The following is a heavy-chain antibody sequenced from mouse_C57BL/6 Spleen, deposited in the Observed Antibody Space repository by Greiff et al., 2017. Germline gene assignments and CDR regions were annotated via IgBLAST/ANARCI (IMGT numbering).Heavy chain of an antibody. V-gene: IGHV3-6*01. CDR2: ISYDGSN. CDR1: GYSITSGYY. J-gene: IGHJ2*01. CDR3: ARERD. Sequence: EVKLVESGPGLVKPSPSLSLTCSVTGYSITSGYYWNWIRQFPGNKLEWMGYISYDGSNNYNPSLKNRISITLDTSKNQFFLKLNSVTTEDTATYYCARERDWGQGTTLTVSS.